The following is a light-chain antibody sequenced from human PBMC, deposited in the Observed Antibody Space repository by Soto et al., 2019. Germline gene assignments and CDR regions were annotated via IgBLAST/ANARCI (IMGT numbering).Light chain of an antibody. V-gene: IGLV2-14*01. CDR1: SSDVGGYNY. J-gene: IGLJ3*02. CDR2: EVS. Sequence: QSALTQPASVSGSPGQSITISCTGTSSDVGGYNYVSWYQQHPGKAPKLMIYEVSNRPSGVSNRFSGSKSGNTASLTISGLQAEXEXDYYCSSYTSSSTRVFGGGTKLTVL. CDR3: SSYTSSSTRV.